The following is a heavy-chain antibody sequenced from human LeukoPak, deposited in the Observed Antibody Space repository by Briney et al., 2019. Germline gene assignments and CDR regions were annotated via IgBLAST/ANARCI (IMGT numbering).Heavy chain of an antibody. D-gene: IGHD2-15*01. CDR3: ARHDPVGYYLRGMDV. J-gene: IGHJ6*02. CDR2: MYYAGTN. V-gene: IGHV4-59*08. CDR1: GGSVSGYY. Sequence: PSETLSLTCAVSGGSVSGYYWSWIRQPPGKGLEWIGYMYYAGTNIYNPSLKSRVTMSVDSSKNHFSLSLSSVTAADTAVYFCARHDPVGYYLRGMDVWGQGTTVTVSS.